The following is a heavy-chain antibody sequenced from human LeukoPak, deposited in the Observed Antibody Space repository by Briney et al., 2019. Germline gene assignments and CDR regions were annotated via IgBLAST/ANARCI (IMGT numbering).Heavy chain of an antibody. CDR2: MYYSVNT. Sequence: SETLSLTCTVSGGSVSSYYWSWVRQPPGKGLEWIGYMYYSVNTSYNPSLKSRVTISLDTSENQFSLKLSSVTAADTAVYSCAREANSPTARYWYFDLWGRGTLVTVSS. CDR1: GGSVSSYY. D-gene: IGHD4-23*01. V-gene: IGHV4-59*02. J-gene: IGHJ2*01. CDR3: AREANSPTARYWYFDL.